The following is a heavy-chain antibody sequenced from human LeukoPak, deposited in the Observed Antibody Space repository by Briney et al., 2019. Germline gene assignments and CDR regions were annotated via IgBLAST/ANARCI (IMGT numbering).Heavy chain of an antibody. CDR3: ARDLGSYDWNYAWFDP. Sequence: GGSLRLSCAASGFTFSTYSMSWVRQAPGKGLEWVSYISGSRSTIHYADSVKGRFSISRDNAKNSLYLQMNSLRAEDTAVYYCARDLGSYDWNYAWFDPWGQGTLVTVSS. CDR1: GFTFSTYS. D-gene: IGHD1-7*01. J-gene: IGHJ5*02. CDR2: ISGSRSTI. V-gene: IGHV3-48*04.